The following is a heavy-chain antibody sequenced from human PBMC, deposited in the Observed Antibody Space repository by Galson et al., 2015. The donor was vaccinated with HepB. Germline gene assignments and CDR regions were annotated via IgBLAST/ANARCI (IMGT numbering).Heavy chain of an antibody. V-gene: IGHV1-58*02. CDR1: GFTFTSSA. D-gene: IGHD3-22*01. CDR2: IVVGSGNT. J-gene: IGHJ4*02. Sequence: SVKVSCKASGFTFTSSAMQWVRQARGQRLEWIGWIVVGSGNTNYAQKFQERVTITRDMSTSTAYMELSSLRSEDTAVYYCAVEEEDYDSSGGGGYWGQGTLVTVSS. CDR3: AVEEEDYDSSGGGGY.